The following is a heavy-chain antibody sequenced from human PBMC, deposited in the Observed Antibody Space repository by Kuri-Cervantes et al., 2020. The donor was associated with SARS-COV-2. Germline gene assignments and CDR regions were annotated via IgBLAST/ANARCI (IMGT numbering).Heavy chain of an antibody. D-gene: IGHD3-10*01. Sequence: GESLKISCAASGFTFNSYAMHWVRQAPGKGLEWVAVISYDGSNKYYADSVKGRFTISRDNSKNTLYLQMNSLRAEDTAVYYCARAFMVRGVNGPGYWGQGTLVTVSS. V-gene: IGHV3-30-3*01. CDR3: ARAFMVRGVNGPGY. CDR2: ISYDGSNK. J-gene: IGHJ4*02. CDR1: GFTFNSYA.